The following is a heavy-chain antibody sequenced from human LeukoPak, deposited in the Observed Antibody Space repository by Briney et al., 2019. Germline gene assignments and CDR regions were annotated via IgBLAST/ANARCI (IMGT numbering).Heavy chain of an antibody. J-gene: IGHJ4*02. D-gene: IGHD3-9*01. CDR2: ISGSGGST. CDR1: GFTFSSYG. Sequence: GGSLRLSCAASGFTFSSYGMSWVRQAPGKGLEWVSAISGSGGSTYYADSVKGRFTISRDNSKNTLYLQMNSLRAEDTAVYYCAKLISSYYDILTGYGYFDYWGQGTLVTVSS. CDR3: AKLISSYYDILTGYGYFDY. V-gene: IGHV3-23*01.